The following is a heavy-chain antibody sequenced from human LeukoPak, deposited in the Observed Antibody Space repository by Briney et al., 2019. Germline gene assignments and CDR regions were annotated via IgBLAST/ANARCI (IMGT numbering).Heavy chain of an antibody. CDR1: GYTFTGYY. Sequence: ASVKVSCKASGYTFTGYYMHWVRQAPRQGLEWMGRINPNSGGTNYAQKFQGRVTMTRDTSISTAYMELSRLRSDDTAVYYCARGLGWYVYWFDPWGQGTLVTVSS. D-gene: IGHD6-19*01. J-gene: IGHJ5*02. CDR2: INPNSGGT. V-gene: IGHV1-2*06. CDR3: ARGLGWYVYWFDP.